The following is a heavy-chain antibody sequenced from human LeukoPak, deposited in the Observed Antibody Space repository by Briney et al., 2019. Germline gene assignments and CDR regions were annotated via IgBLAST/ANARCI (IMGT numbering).Heavy chain of an antibody. Sequence: GGSLRLXCVASGFTFNEYWMNWVRQVPGKELEWVASMNQDGRQKYHVDSVKGRFTISRDNAENSLYLQMNSLGVEDTALYYCGYGRTWYFDYGGQGTLVTVSS. V-gene: IGHV3-7*01. CDR1: GFTFNEYW. D-gene: IGHD6-13*01. CDR2: MNQDGRQK. J-gene: IGHJ4*02. CDR3: GYGRTWYFDY.